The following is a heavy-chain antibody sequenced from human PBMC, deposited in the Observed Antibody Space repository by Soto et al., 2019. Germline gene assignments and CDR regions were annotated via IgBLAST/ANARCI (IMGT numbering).Heavy chain of an antibody. CDR2: IYYSGST. CDR1: GGSISSRSYY. D-gene: IGHD6-13*01. CDR3: ARNGSSWYNCFDY. V-gene: IGHV4-39*01. Sequence: SETLSLTCTVSGGSISSRSYYWGWLRQPPGKGLEWNGSIYYSGSTYYNPSLNSRVTISVDTSKNQFSLKLSSVTAADTAVYYCARNGSSWYNCFDYWGKGTLVTVSS. J-gene: IGHJ5*01.